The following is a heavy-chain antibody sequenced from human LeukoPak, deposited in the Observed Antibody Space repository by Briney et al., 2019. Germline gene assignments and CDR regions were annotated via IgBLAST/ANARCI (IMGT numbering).Heavy chain of an antibody. J-gene: IGHJ5*02. CDR1: GYTFTSYG. CDR3: ARAPYCSGGSCPPPDWFDP. V-gene: IGHV1-18*04. CDR2: ISAYNGNT. D-gene: IGHD2-15*01. Sequence: ASVKVSCKASGYTFTSYGISWVRQAPGQGLEWMGCISAYNGNTNYAQKLQGRVTMTTDTSTSTAYMELRSLRSDDTAVYYCARAPYCSGGSCPPPDWFDPWGQGTLVTVSS.